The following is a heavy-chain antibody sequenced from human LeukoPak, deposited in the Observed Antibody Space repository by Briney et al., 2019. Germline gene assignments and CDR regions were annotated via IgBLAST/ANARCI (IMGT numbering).Heavy chain of an antibody. J-gene: IGHJ4*02. V-gene: IGHV3-7*01. Sequence: GGSLRLSCAASGFTFSSYAMSWVRQAPGKGLEWVAHIKQDGSQEYYVDSVRGRFTISRDNAKNSLNLQMNYLRSDDTAVYYCARGVPYPSWSGPHYSDDWGQGTLVTVSS. CDR1: GFTFSSYA. D-gene: IGHD3-3*01. CDR2: IKQDGSQE. CDR3: ARGVPYPSWSGPHYSDD.